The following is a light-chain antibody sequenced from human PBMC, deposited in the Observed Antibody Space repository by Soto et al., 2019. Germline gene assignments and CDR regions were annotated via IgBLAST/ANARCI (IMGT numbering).Light chain of an antibody. CDR2: SND. Sequence: QSVLTQPPSTSGTPGQRVTISCSGSSSNIGSNTVNWYQQLPGAAPKLLIYSNDQRPSGVPDRLSGSKSGTSASLAFSGLQSEYEADYYCAAWDDSLNVVVFGGGTKLTVL. J-gene: IGLJ2*01. CDR1: SSNIGSNT. CDR3: AAWDDSLNVVV. V-gene: IGLV1-44*01.